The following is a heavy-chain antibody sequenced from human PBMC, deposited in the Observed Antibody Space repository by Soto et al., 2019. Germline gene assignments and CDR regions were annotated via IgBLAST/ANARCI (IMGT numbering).Heavy chain of an antibody. Sequence: GGSLRLSCAASGFTFDDYAMHWVRQAPGKGLEWVSGISWNSGSIGYADSVKGRFTISRDNAKKSLYLQMNSLTAEDTALYYCASGRGYDILTGYYTYFDYWGQGTLVTVSS. CDR2: ISWNSGSI. J-gene: IGHJ4*02. CDR3: ASGRGYDILTGYYTYFDY. D-gene: IGHD3-9*01. V-gene: IGHV3-9*01. CDR1: GFTFDDYA.